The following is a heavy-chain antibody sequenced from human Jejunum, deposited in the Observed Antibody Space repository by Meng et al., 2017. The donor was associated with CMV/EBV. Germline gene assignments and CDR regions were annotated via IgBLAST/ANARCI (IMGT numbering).Heavy chain of an antibody. D-gene: IGHD5-18*01. J-gene: IGHJ4*02. Sequence: VHRGESGGGLVQHGGSRNFSFAASGFTFSSYWMHWVRQAPGKGLVWVSRINNDGSSTSYADSVKGRFTISRDNAKNTLYLQMNSLRAEDTAVYYCARDGTDMMPLDYWGQGTLVTVSS. CDR3: ARDGTDMMPLDY. CDR1: GFTFSSYW. V-gene: IGHV3-74*01. CDR2: INNDGSST.